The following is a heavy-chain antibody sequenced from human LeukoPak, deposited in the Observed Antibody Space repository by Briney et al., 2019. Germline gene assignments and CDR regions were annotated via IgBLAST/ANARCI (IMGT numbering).Heavy chain of an antibody. CDR2: ISGSSSNT. Sequence: ASVKVSCKAYGYTFMSHGISWVRQAPGQGLEWMGWISGSSSNTNYAQRLQGRVTMTTDTSTTTAYMELRTLRSDDTAVYYCARATGTWGHDGFDIWGQGTMVTVSS. J-gene: IGHJ3*02. CDR1: GYTFMSHG. CDR3: ARATGTWGHDGFDI. V-gene: IGHV1-18*01. D-gene: IGHD3-16*01.